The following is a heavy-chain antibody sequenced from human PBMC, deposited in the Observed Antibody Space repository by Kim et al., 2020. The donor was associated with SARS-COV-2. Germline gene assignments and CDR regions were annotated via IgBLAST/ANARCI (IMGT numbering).Heavy chain of an antibody. V-gene: IGHV4-34*01. Sequence: SETLSLTCAVYGGSFSGYYWSWIRQPPGKGLEWIGEINHSGSTNYNPSLKSRVTISVDTSKNQFSLKLSSVTAADTAVYYCARGVSMVRGSFAGSHNWFDPWGQGTLVTVSS. CDR1: GGSFSGYY. J-gene: IGHJ5*02. CDR2: INHSGST. CDR3: ARGVSMVRGSFAGSHNWFDP. D-gene: IGHD3-10*01.